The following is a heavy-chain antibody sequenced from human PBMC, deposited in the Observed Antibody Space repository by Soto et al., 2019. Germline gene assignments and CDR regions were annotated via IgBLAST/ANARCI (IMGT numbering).Heavy chain of an antibody. D-gene: IGHD2-15*01. CDR3: ARARWYDAFDV. V-gene: IGHV4-38-2*01. Sequence: SETLSLTCAVSGFFISSGNYWGWIRKPPGKGLEWIGSIFHGGNTYYNPSLKSRVTISVDVSKNQFSLKLNSVTAADTAVYYCARARWYDAFDVWGQGTVVTVSS. CDR2: IFHGGNT. J-gene: IGHJ3*01. CDR1: GFFISSGNY.